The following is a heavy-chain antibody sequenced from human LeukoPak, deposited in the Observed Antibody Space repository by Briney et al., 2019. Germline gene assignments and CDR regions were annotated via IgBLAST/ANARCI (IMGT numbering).Heavy chain of an antibody. CDR1: GYTFTSYG. D-gene: IGHD3-3*01. V-gene: IGHV1-18*01. J-gene: IGHJ3*02. CDR2: ISAYNGNT. Sequence: AASVKVSCKASGYTFTSYGISWVRQAPGQGLEWMGWISAYNGNTNYAQKLQGRVTMTTDTSTSTAYMELRSLRSDDTAVYYCARVTSYYDFWSGPFDIWGQGTMVTVSS. CDR3: ARVTSYYDFWSGPFDI.